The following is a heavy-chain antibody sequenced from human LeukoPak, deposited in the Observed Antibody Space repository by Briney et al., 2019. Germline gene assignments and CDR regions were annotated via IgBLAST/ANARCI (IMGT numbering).Heavy chain of an antibody. CDR2: ISYDGSNK. CDR3: ARDRGYCSSTSCYALYYFDY. V-gene: IGHV3-30*04. Sequence: GGSLRLSCAASGFTFSSYAMHWVRQAPGKGLEWVAVISYDGSNKYYADSVKGRFTISRDNSKNTLYLQMNSLRAEDTAVYYCARDRGYCSSTSCYALYYFDYWGRGTLVTVSS. J-gene: IGHJ4*02. CDR1: GFTFSSYA. D-gene: IGHD2-2*03.